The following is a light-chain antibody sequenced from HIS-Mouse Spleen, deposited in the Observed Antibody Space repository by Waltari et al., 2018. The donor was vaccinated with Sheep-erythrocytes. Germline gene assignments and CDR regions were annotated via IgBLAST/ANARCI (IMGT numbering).Light chain of an antibody. J-gene: IGLJ1*01. CDR2: DVS. Sequence: QSALTQPRSVSGSPGQSVTIPCTGTSSDVGGYHYVPWYQQHPGNSPKLMIYDVSKRPSGVPDRFSGSKSGNTASLTISGLQAEDEADYYCCSYAGSYNHVFATGTKVTVL. CDR1: SSDVGGYHY. CDR3: CSYAGSYNHV. V-gene: IGLV2-11*01.